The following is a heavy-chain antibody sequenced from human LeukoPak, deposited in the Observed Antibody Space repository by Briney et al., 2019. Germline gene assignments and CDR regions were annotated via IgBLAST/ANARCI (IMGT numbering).Heavy chain of an antibody. CDR3: ARVHGGYDSAFDI. CDR1: GYTFTTYT. J-gene: IGHJ3*02. D-gene: IGHD5-12*01. Sequence: GASVKVSCKASGYTFTTYTIHWVRQAPGQRLEWMGWINAGNGNTKYSQEFQDRVTITRDTSASTAYMELSSLRSEDMAVYYCARVHGGYDSAFDIWGQGTMVTISS. CDR2: INAGNGNT. V-gene: IGHV1-3*03.